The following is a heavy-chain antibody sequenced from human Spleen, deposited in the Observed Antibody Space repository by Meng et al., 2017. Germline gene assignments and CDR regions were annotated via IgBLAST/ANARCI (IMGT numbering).Heavy chain of an antibody. D-gene: IGHD6-19*01. J-gene: IGHJ4*02. V-gene: IGHV4-4*02. CDR2: IYHSGST. CDR3: ARGSFSSGWGI. CDR1: GGSISSTNW. Sequence: QVQLQESGPGLVKPSQTLSLTCTVSGGSISSTNWWIWVRQPPGEGLEWIGEIYHSGSTNYNPSLKSRVTISLDESKNQFSLKLNSVTAADTAIYYCARGSFSSGWGIWGQGTLVTVSS.